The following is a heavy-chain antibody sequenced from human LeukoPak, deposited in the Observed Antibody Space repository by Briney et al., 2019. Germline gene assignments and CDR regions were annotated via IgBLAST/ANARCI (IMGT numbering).Heavy chain of an antibody. CDR2: ISGSGGST. J-gene: IGHJ4*02. V-gene: IGHV3-23*01. D-gene: IGHD6-19*01. CDR1: GFTFSTYG. CDR3: AKAKGYSSGWYYFDY. Sequence: GGSLRLSCAASGFTFSTYGMSWVRQAPGKGLEWVSAISGSGGSTYYADSVKGRFTISRDNSKNTLYLQMNSLRAEDTAVYYCAKAKGYSSGWYYFDYWGQGTLVTVSS.